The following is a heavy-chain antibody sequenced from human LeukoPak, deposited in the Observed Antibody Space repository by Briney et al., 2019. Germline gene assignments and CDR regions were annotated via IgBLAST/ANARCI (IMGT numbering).Heavy chain of an antibody. CDR3: ARDPRGGVLLWFGELLSAGVYYFDY. D-gene: IGHD3-10*01. Sequence: TSETLSLTCTVSGGSISSSSYYWGWIRQPPGKGLEWIGSINYSGSTYYNPFLKRLVTISVDSSKNQFSLKLISVTAADTAVYYCARDPRGGVLLWFGELLSAGVYYFDYWGQGTLVTVSS. CDR2: INYSGST. V-gene: IGHV4-39*02. CDR1: GGSISSSSYY. J-gene: IGHJ4*02.